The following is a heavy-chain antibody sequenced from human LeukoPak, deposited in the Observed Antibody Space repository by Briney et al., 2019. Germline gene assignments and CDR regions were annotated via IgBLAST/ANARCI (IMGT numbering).Heavy chain of an antibody. CDR1: GGTFSSYA. CDR2: IIPIFGTA. CDR3: ARGHDSSGSNFDY. V-gene: IGHV1-69*13. Sequence: SVKVSCKASGGTFSSYAISWVRQAPGQGPEWMGGIIPIFGTANYAQKFQGRVTITADESTSTAYMELSSLRSEDTAVYYCARGHDSSGSNFDYWGQGTLVTASS. D-gene: IGHD3-22*01. J-gene: IGHJ4*02.